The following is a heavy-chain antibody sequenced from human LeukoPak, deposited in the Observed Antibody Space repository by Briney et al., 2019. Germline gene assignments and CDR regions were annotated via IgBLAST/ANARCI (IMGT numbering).Heavy chain of an antibody. D-gene: IGHD6-19*01. J-gene: IGHJ4*02. V-gene: IGHV1-8*03. CDR2: MNPNSGNT. Sequence: ASVKVSCKASGGTFSSYDINWVRQATGQGLEWMGWMNPNSGNTGYAQKFQGRVTITRNTSISTAYMELSSLRSEDTAVYYCARPRRAVAGKGYYFDYWGQGTLVTVSS. CDR1: GGTFSSYD. CDR3: ARPRRAVAGKGYYFDY.